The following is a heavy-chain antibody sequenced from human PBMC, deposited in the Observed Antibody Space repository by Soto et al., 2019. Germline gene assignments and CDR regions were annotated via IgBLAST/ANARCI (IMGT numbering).Heavy chain of an antibody. CDR1: GYTFTGYY. J-gene: IGHJ4*01. CDR3: ARDMARYYYDAGSSVSDY. CDR2: INPNSGAT. D-gene: IGHD3-10*01. V-gene: IGHV1-2*02. Sequence: ASVQVSFKASGYTFTGYYIHWVGQAPVRELEWMGWINPNSGATNYAQKLQGRVTMTRDTSISTACMELSRLRSDDTAVYYCARDMARYYYDAGSSVSDYWG.